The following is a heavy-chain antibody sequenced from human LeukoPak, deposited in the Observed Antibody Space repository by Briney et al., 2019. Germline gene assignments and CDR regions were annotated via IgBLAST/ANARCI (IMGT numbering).Heavy chain of an antibody. J-gene: IGHJ3*02. D-gene: IGHD2-21*02. Sequence: TTGGSLRLSCAASGFSFRNAWMSWVRQAPGKGLEWVGRIKSKTDGGTTDYAAPVKGRFTISRDDSKNTLYLQMNSLKTEDTAVYYCTTVWNCGGDCSDAFDIWGQGTMVTVSS. V-gene: IGHV3-15*01. CDR2: IKSKTDGGTT. CDR1: GFSFRNAW. CDR3: TTVWNCGGDCSDAFDI.